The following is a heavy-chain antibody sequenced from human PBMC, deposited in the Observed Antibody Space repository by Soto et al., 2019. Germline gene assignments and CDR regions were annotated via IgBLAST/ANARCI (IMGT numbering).Heavy chain of an antibody. D-gene: IGHD3-16*01. V-gene: IGHV1-69*12. CDR3: ATEGDDEIASPYYFDY. Sequence: QVQLVQSGAEVKKPGSSVKVSCKASGGTFSSYAMSWVRQAPGKGLEWMGGILSIFGTTNYAQKFQGRVTISGDESTSTAYKELSSLKSEKTALYYYATEGDDEIASPYYFDYWGQGTLVTVSS. J-gene: IGHJ4*02. CDR1: GGTFSSYA. CDR2: ILSIFGTT.